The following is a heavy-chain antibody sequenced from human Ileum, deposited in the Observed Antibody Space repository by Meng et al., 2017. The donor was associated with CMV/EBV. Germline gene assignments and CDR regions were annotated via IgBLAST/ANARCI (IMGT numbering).Heavy chain of an antibody. Sequence: VQRQESGPGLVKPSDTLSLTCTFSDGSISSYYWSWIRQSAGKGLEWIGRIHTSGTTNYNPSLKSRVTLSLDTSKDQFSLKLTSVTAADTAVYYCARNYGSGNWNFFHYWGQGTLVTVSS. V-gene: IGHV4-4*07. CDR2: IHTSGTT. J-gene: IGHJ4*02. CDR3: ARNYGSGNWNFFHY. CDR1: DGSISSYY. D-gene: IGHD3-10*01.